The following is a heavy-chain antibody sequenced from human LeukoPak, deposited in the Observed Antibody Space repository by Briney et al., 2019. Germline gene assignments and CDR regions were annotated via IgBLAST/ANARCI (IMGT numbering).Heavy chain of an antibody. CDR1: GYTFTSYD. Sequence: ASVKVSCKASGYTFTSYDINWVRQATGQGLEWMGWMNPNSGNTGHAQKFQGRVTMTRNTSISTAYMELSSLRSEDTAVYYCARSIVAPYFDYWGQGTLVTVPS. CDR2: MNPNSGNT. CDR3: ARSIVAPYFDY. V-gene: IGHV1-8*01. D-gene: IGHD2-15*01. J-gene: IGHJ4*02.